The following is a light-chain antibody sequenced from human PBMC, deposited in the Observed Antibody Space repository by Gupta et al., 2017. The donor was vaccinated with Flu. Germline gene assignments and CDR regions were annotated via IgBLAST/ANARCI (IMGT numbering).Light chain of an antibody. Sequence: SVGDRVTIACRASQSIGTHVNWYQQKPGEVPKLLISGVSSLESGVPSRFSGSGSGIDFTLTISSLQPEDFATYYCQQSYIMPYSFGQGTKLDIK. J-gene: IGKJ2*03. CDR2: GVS. CDR1: QSIGTH. CDR3: QQSYIMPYS. V-gene: IGKV1-39*01.